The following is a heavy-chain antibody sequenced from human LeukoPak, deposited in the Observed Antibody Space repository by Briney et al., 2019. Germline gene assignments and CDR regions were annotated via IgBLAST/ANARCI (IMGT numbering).Heavy chain of an antibody. Sequence: NPSQTLSLTCTVSGGSISSGSYYWSWIRQPAGKGLEWIGRIYTSGSTNYNPSLKSRVTISVDTSKNQFSLKLSSVTAADTAVYYCASNRSPRSKLDALDIWGQGTMVTVSS. CDR1: GGSISSGSYY. J-gene: IGHJ3*02. D-gene: IGHD2/OR15-2a*01. V-gene: IGHV4-61*02. CDR3: ASNRSPRSKLDALDI. CDR2: IYTSGST.